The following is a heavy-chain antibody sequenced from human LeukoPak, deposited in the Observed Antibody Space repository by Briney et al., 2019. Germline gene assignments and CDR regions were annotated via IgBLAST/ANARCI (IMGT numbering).Heavy chain of an antibody. Sequence: SETLSLTCTVSGGSISSYYWSWIRQPPGKGLEWIGYIYYSGSTNYNPSLKSRVTISVDTSKNQFSLKLSSVTAADTAVYYCARFEYSSSSGLHVGGKGTTVTVSS. CDR3: ARFEYSSSSGLHV. J-gene: IGHJ6*04. CDR2: IYYSGST. CDR1: GGSISSYY. D-gene: IGHD6-6*01. V-gene: IGHV4-59*01.